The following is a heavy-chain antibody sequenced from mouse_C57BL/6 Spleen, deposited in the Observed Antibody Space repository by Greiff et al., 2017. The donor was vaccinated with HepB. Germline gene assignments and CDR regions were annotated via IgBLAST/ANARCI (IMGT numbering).Heavy chain of an antibody. J-gene: IGHJ1*03. CDR2: IYPGSGST. V-gene: IGHV1-55*01. CDR1: GYTFTSYW. Sequence: VQLQQSGAELVKPGASVKMSCKASGYTFTSYWITWVKQRPGQGLEWIGDIYPGSGSTNYNEKFKSKATLTVDTSSSTAYMQLSSLTSEDAAVYYCARSPRDWDFDDWGTGTTVTVSS. CDR3: ARSPRDWDFDD.